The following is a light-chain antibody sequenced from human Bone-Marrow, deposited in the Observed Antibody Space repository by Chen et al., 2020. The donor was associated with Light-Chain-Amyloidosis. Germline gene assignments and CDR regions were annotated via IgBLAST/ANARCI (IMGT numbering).Light chain of an antibody. V-gene: IGLV2-14*01. Sequence: QPALTQPASVSGSPGQSITISCTGTSSDVGGDNNVSWYQQHPDKAPKLMIYEVTNRPSWVPDRFSGSKSDNTASLTISGLQTEDEADYFCSSYTITNTLVFGSGTRVTVL. CDR1: SSDVGGDNN. CDR2: EVT. J-gene: IGLJ1*01. CDR3: SSYTITNTLV.